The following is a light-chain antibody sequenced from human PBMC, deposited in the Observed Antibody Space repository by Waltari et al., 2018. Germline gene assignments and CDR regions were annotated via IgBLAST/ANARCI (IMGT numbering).Light chain of an antibody. J-gene: IGKJ1*01. CDR3: LQDYTYPRT. CDR1: QDIRND. V-gene: IGKV1-6*01. CDR2: GAS. Sequence: AIQMTQSPSSLSVSVGDRVPITCRASQDIRNDLGWDQQKPGQAPKLLIYGASSLQSGVPSRFSGSGSGTDFTLTISSLQPEDCATYYCLQDYTYPRTFGRGTRVEI.